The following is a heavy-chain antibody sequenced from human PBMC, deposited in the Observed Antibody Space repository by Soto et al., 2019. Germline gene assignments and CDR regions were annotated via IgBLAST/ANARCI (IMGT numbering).Heavy chain of an antibody. CDR1: GFTFSSYS. J-gene: IGHJ4*02. V-gene: IGHV3-48*02. CDR2: ISSSSSTI. D-gene: IGHD1-26*01. Sequence: EVQLVESGGGLVQPGGSLRLSCAASGFTFSSYSMNWVRQAPGKGLEWVSYISSSSSTIYYADSVKGRFTISRDNAKNSLYLQMNSLRDDDTAVYYCARDFQFVGATPLPDYWGQGTLVTVSS. CDR3: ARDFQFVGATPLPDY.